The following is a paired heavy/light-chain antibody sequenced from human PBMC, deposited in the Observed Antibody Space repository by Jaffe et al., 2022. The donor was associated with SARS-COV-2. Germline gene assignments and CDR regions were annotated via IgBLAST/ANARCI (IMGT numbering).Heavy chain of an antibody. D-gene: IGHD2-2*01. CDR3: AREVLGVVPAPGRAEYYYYGMDV. CDR1: GGTFSSYA. V-gene: IGHV1-69*01. J-gene: IGHJ6*02. CDR2: IIPIFGTA. Sequence: QVQLVQSGAEVKKPGSSVKVSCKASGGTFSSYAISWVRQAPGQGLEWMGGIIPIFGTANYAQKFQGRVTITADESTSTAYMELSSLRSEDTAVYYCAREVLGVVPAPGRAEYYYYGMDVWGQGTTVTVSS.
Light chain of an antibody. CDR2: AAS. V-gene: IGKV1-9*01. CDR1: QGISSY. Sequence: DIQLTQSPSFLSASVGDRVTITCRASQGISSYLAWYQQKPGKAPKLLIYAASTLQSGVPSRFSGSGSGTEFTLTISSLQPEDFATYYCQQLNSYPFTFGPGTKVDIK. J-gene: IGKJ3*01. CDR3: QQLNSYPFT.